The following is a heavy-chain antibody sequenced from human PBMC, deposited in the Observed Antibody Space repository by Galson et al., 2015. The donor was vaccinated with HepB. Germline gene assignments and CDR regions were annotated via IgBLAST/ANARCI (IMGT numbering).Heavy chain of an antibody. Sequence: SVKVSCKASGYTFTSYTMIWVRQAPGQGLEWMGWINTNTGNPTYAQGFTGRFVFSLDTSVSTAYLQINSLKAEDTAVYFCARDLGDYASDYWGQGTLVTVSS. V-gene: IGHV7-4-1*02. CDR2: INTNTGNP. CDR1: GYTFTSYT. CDR3: ARDLGDYASDY. D-gene: IGHD4-17*01. J-gene: IGHJ4*02.